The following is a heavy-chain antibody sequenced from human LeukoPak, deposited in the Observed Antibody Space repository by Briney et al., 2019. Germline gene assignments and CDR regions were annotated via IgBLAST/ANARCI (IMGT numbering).Heavy chain of an antibody. CDR2: IYYSGST. CDR3: ARGRGSLDY. J-gene: IGHJ4*02. V-gene: IGHV4-39*07. Sequence: SETLSLTCTVSGGSISSSSYYWGWIRQPPGKGLEWIGSIYYSGSTYYNPSLKSRVTISVDTSKNQFSLKLSSVTAADTAVYYCARGRGSLDYWGQGTLVTVSS. D-gene: IGHD2-15*01. CDR1: GGSISSSSYY.